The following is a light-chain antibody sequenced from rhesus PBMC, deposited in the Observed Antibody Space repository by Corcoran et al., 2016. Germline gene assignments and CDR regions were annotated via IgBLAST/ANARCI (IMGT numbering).Light chain of an antibody. CDR2: NAS. CDR3: QQYNSSPFT. Sequence: DIQMTQSPSSLSASVGDTVTITFRASQSMSSRLAWDQQKPGKAPKLLIYNASILQRWVPSRFSGSASGTCFTLSLNSLQSENFATYYCQQYNSSPFTCAPWTKLNIK. CDR1: QSMSSR. V-gene: IGKV1-22*01. J-gene: IGKJ3*01.